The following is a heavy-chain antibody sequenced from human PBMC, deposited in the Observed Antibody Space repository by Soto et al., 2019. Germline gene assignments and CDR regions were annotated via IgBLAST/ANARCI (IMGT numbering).Heavy chain of an antibody. CDR1: GFPFINYE. CDR2: VGGSGDGT. J-gene: IGHJ4*02. V-gene: IGHV3-23*01. CDR3: AKDTGPN. Sequence: LRRSCAASGFPFINYEIAWVRQAPGKGLEWVSSVGGSGDGTYCADSVKGRFTISRDNSKNTLYLQMNSLRAEDTAFYYCAKDTGPNWGQGTLVTVSS.